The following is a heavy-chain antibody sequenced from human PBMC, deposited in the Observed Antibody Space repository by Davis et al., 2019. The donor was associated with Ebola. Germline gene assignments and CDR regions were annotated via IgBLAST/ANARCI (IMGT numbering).Heavy chain of an antibody. D-gene: IGHD6-6*01. J-gene: IGHJ4*02. CDR2: ISDSGSTT. Sequence: GESLKISCAASGFTFNKYEMNWVRQAPGKGLEWISYISDSGSTTYYADSVKGRFTVSRDNSKNTMYLHMSSLRPEDTAVYYCAKDSSSSLVSWGQGTLVTVSS. CDR3: AKDSSSSLVS. V-gene: IGHV3-23*01. CDR1: GFTFNKYE.